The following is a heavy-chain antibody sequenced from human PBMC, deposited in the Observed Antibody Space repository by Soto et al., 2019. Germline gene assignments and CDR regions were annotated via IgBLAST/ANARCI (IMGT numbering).Heavy chain of an antibody. Sequence: GETLKLSCKGSGYPFTTNWSAWVRQMPGKGLERMGIIYPSDSDTTYSPSFRGQVTISVDKSTSTAYLQWSSLKASDTAIYYCARGSGYHNYWGQGTLVTVSS. CDR1: GYPFTTNW. D-gene: IGHD5-12*01. V-gene: IGHV5-51*01. J-gene: IGHJ4*02. CDR2: IYPSDSDT. CDR3: ARGSGYHNY.